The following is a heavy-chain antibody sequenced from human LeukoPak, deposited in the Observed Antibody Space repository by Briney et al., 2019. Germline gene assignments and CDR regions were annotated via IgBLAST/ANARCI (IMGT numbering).Heavy chain of an antibody. CDR1: GFTFSSYW. D-gene: IGHD7-27*01. V-gene: IGHV3-7*01. Sequence: GGSLRLSCAASGFTFSSYWISWFRQAPGKGLEWVANIKQDGSEKYYVDSVKGRFTISRDNAKNSLYLQMNSLRAEDTAVYYCARDRNWGSTPYYFDYWGQGTLVTVSS. CDR3: ARDRNWGSTPYYFDY. J-gene: IGHJ4*02. CDR2: IKQDGSEK.